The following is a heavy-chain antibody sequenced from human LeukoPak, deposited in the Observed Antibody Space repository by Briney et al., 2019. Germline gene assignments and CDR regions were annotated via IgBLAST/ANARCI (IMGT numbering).Heavy chain of an antibody. Sequence: SETLSLTCAVSGYSISSGYYWGWIRQPPGKGLEWIGYIYYSGSTNYNPSLKSRVTISVDTSKNQFSLKLSSVTAADTAVYYCARVEEGSSWHPGPYYYYYYMDVWGKGTTVTVSS. J-gene: IGHJ6*03. CDR3: ARVEEGSSWHPGPYYYYYYMDV. CDR2: IYYSGST. V-gene: IGHV4-61*01. D-gene: IGHD6-13*01. CDR1: GYSISSGYY.